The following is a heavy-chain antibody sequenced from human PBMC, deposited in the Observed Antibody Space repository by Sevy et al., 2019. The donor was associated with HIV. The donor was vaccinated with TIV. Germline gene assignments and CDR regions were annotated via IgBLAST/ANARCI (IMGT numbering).Heavy chain of an antibody. CDR1: GFTFSDYA. CDR2: IGGAGST. CDR3: AKAYISGWFSDY. V-gene: IGHV3-23*01. D-gene: IGHD6-19*01. J-gene: IGHJ4*02. Sequence: GGSLRLSCAASGFTFSDYAMTWVRQAPGKGLEWVSGIGGAGSTFYADSVKGRFTISRDNSKNTLYLQMNSLRAEDTALYYCAKAYISGWFSDYWGQETLVTVSS.